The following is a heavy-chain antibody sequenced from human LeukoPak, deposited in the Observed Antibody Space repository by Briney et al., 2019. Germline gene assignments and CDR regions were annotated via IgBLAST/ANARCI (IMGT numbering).Heavy chain of an antibody. V-gene: IGHV1-69*04. D-gene: IGHD2-15*01. CDR2: IIPILGIA. Sequence: SVKVSCKASGGTFSSYAISWVRQAPGQGLEWMGRIIPILGIANYAQKFQGRVTITADKSTRTAYMELSSLRSEDTAVYYCARDPGVAPFDYWGQGTLVTVSS. CDR1: GGTFSSYA. CDR3: ARDPGVAPFDY. J-gene: IGHJ4*02.